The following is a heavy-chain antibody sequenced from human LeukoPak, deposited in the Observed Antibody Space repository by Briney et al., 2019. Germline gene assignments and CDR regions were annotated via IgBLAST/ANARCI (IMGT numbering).Heavy chain of an antibody. CDR2: INPNSGGT. Sequence: ASVKVSCKASGYTFTDYYMHWVRQAPGQGLEWMGWINPNSGGTTYALKFHGRVTMTRDTSISTAYMELSRLRSDDTAVYYCARGMREYSSGWYYFDYWGQGTLVTVSS. CDR1: GYTFTDYY. V-gene: IGHV1-2*02. J-gene: IGHJ4*02. D-gene: IGHD6-19*01. CDR3: ARGMREYSSGWYYFDY.